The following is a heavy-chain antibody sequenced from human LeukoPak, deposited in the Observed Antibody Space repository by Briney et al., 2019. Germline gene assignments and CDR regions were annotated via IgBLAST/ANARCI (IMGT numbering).Heavy chain of an antibody. Sequence: GGSLRLSCAASGFTFSSYAMHWVRQAPGEGLEYVSAISSNGGSTYYANSVKGRFTISRDNSKNTLYLQMGSLRAEDMAVYYCARWDCSSTSCYFDYWGQGTLVSVFS. J-gene: IGHJ4*02. CDR2: ISSNGGST. V-gene: IGHV3-64*01. CDR1: GFTFSSYA. CDR3: ARWDCSSTSCYFDY. D-gene: IGHD2-2*01.